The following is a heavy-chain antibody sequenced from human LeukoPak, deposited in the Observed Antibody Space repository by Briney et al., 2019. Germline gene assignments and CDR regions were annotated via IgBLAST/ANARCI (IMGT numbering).Heavy chain of an antibody. CDR2: IIPIFGTA. J-gene: IGHJ5*02. Sequence: SVKVSCKASGGTFSSYAISWVRQAPGQGLEWMGGIIPIFGTANYAQKFQGRVTITADESTSTAYMELSSLRSEDTAVYYCARDRYVVVPAAVDWFDPWDQGTLVTVSS. CDR3: ARDRYVVVPAAVDWFDP. V-gene: IGHV1-69*13. D-gene: IGHD2-2*01. CDR1: GGTFSSYA.